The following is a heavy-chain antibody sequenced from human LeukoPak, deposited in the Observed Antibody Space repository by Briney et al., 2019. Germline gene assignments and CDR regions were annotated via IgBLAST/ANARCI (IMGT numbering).Heavy chain of an antibody. CDR1: GYTFTGYY. Sequence: ASVKVSCKASGYTFTGYYMHWVRQAPGQGLEWMGWINPNSGGTNYAQKFQGWVTMTRDTSISTAYMELSRLRSDDTAVYYCARLCDFWSGYIRGFDYWGQGTLVTVSS. CDR3: ARLCDFWSGYIRGFDY. CDR2: INPNSGGT. V-gene: IGHV1-2*04. J-gene: IGHJ4*02. D-gene: IGHD3-3*01.